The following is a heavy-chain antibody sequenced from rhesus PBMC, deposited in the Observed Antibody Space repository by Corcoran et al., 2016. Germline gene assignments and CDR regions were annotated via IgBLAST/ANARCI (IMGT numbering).Heavy chain of an antibody. V-gene: IGHV4-173*01. CDR3: ARGSDFSGNRFDV. CDR2: ISVSGGI. D-gene: IGHD2-21*01. CDR1: GYSISRNY. Sequence: QVQLQESGPGLVKSSETLSLTCAVSGYSISRNYWSWIRQSPGKGLEWIGYISVSGGIHYYSSLKSRDNISTETSNNQFSLKLSYVTAADTAVYFCARGSDFSGNRFDVWGPGVLVTVSS. J-gene: IGHJ5-1*01.